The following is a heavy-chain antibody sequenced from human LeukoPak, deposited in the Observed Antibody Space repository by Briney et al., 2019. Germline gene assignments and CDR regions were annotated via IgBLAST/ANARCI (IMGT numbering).Heavy chain of an antibody. J-gene: IGHJ5*02. D-gene: IGHD3-10*01. CDR3: ARRGVYGSGSRGFDP. V-gene: IGHV4-39*07. CDR1: GGSISSSSYY. CDR2: IYYSGST. Sequence: SETLSLTCTVSGGSISSSSYYWGWIRQPPGKGLEWIGSIYYSGSTYYNPSLKSRVTISVDTSKNQFSLKLSSVTAADTAVYYCARRGVYGSGSRGFDPWGQGTLVTVSS.